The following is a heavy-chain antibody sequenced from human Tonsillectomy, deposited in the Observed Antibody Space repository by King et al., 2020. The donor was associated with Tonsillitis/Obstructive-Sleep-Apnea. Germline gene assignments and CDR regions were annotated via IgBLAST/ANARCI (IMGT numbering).Heavy chain of an antibody. V-gene: IGHV4-59*08. D-gene: IGHD6-13*01. Sequence: HVQLQESGPGLVKPSETLSLTCTVSGGSISSDYWSWIRQPPGKGLEWIGYIYYSGSTNYNPSLKSRVTISVDTSKNQFSLKLSSGTAADTAVYYCARQASSRCYVGNPHQFDYWGQGPLVTVSS. CDR1: GGSISSDY. CDR3: ARQASSRCYVGNPHQFDY. CDR2: IYYSGST. J-gene: IGHJ4*02.